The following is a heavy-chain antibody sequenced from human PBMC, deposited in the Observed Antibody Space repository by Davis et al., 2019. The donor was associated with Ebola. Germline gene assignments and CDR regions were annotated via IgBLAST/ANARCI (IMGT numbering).Heavy chain of an antibody. Sequence: GESLKISCAASEFSVSSNYMSWVRQAPGKGLDWVSVIYTGDSTYYADSVKGRFTISRDNGKNEVYLQMDNLRGDDTGVYYCARLFEGGSGPLDFWGQGTLVTVSS. D-gene: IGHD6-25*01. CDR2: IYTGDST. J-gene: IGHJ4*02. V-gene: IGHV3-53*01. CDR1: EFSVSSNY. CDR3: ARLFEGGSGPLDF.